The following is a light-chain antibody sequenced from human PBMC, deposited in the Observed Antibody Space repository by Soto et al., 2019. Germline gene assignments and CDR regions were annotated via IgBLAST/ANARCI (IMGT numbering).Light chain of an antibody. V-gene: IGKV3-15*01. J-gene: IGKJ1*01. CDR2: GAS. CDR3: QQYGNWPPWT. CDR1: QSVGSN. Sequence: EIVMTQSPATLSVSPGEGATLSCRASQSVGSNLAWYQQKPGQAPRVLIYGASTRATGIPARFSGGGSGTEFTLTISGLQSEDFAVYFCQQYGNWPPWTFGQGTKVEIK.